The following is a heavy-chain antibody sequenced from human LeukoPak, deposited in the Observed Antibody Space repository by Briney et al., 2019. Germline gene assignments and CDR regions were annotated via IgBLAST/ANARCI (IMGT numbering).Heavy chain of an antibody. CDR3: ARQKYLPDY. CDR1: GGSISRYY. CDR2: IYYSGST. V-gene: IGHV4-59*08. D-gene: IGHD2-2*01. Sequence: PSETLSLTCTVSGGSISRYYWTWIRQPPGKGLEWIGYIYYSGSTNYNPSLKSRVTISVDTSKNQFSLKLSSVTAADTAVYYCARQKYLPDYWGQGTLVTVSS. J-gene: IGHJ4*02.